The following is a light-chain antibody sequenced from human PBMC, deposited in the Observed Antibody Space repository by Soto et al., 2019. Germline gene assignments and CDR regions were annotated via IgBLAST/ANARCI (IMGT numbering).Light chain of an antibody. CDR2: GAS. Sequence: EIVLTQSPGTLSLSPGERATLSCRASQRVSSSYLAWYQQKPGQAPSLLIYGASSRATGLPDRFSGSGSGTDFTLTISRLEPEDFAVYYCQQYGSSSFTFGPGTKVDIK. CDR3: QQYGSSSFT. J-gene: IGKJ3*01. V-gene: IGKV3-20*01. CDR1: QRVSSSY.